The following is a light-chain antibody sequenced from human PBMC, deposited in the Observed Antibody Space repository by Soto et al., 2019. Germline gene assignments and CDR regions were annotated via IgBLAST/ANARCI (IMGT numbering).Light chain of an antibody. Sequence: QSVLTQPASVSGSPGQSITISCTGTSSDVGGYNYVSWYQQHPGKAPKLMIYEVSNRPSGVSNRFSGSKSGNTASLTISGLQAEDEADYYCSSYTSSSTGVFGTGTKLTV. CDR3: SSYTSSSTGV. J-gene: IGLJ1*01. CDR2: EVS. V-gene: IGLV2-14*01. CDR1: SSDVGGYNY.